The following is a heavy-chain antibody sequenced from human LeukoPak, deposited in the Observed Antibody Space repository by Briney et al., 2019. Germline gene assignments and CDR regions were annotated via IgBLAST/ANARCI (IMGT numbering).Heavy chain of an antibody. V-gene: IGHV3-23*01. D-gene: IGHD2-8*02. Sequence: GGSLRLSCAASGFTFSTFAMIWVRQPPGKGLEWVSSIFPSGGEIHYADSVKGRFTIFRDNSKSTLTLQMNSLRAEDTAIYYCATYRQVLLPFESWGQGTLVTVPS. CDR2: IFPSGGEI. CDR3: ATYRQVLLPFES. J-gene: IGHJ4*02. CDR1: GFTFSTFA.